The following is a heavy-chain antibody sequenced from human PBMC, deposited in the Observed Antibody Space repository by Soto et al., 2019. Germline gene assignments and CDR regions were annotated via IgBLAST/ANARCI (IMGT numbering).Heavy chain of an antibody. D-gene: IGHD2-21*02. CDR2: IYYSGST. J-gene: IGHJ4*02. V-gene: IGHV4-30-4*01. CDR3: ARASQGDFLDS. CDR1: GGSFSSENCF. Sequence: PSETLSLTCTVSGGSFSSENCFSSWMRQPPGKGLEWIGYIYYSGSTYYNSSLKSRVTISIDTSKNQFSLELSSVTAADTAVYYCARASQGDFLDSWGQGTLVTVSS.